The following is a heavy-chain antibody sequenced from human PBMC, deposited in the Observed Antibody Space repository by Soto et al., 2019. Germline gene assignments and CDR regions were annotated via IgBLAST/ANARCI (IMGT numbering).Heavy chain of an antibody. CDR1: GFTFSSYA. Sequence: PGGSLRLSCAASGFTFSSYAMHWVRQAPGKGLEWVAVISYDGSNKYYADSVKGRFTISRDNPKNTLYLQMNSLRAEDTAVYYCARDLGGYCSSTSCYFSWFDPWGQGTLVTVSS. J-gene: IGHJ5*02. D-gene: IGHD2-2*01. CDR3: ARDLGGYCSSTSCYFSWFDP. CDR2: ISYDGSNK. V-gene: IGHV3-30-3*01.